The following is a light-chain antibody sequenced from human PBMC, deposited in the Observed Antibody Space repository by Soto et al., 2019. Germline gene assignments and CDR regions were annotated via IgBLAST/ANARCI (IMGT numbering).Light chain of an antibody. Sequence: EIVLTQSPGTLSLSPGERATLSCRASQSVSSYLAWYQQKPGQAPRLLIYDESTRATGISARFSGSGSGTDFTLTISSLEPEDFAVYYCQQRRKWPVTFGQGTKVEVK. J-gene: IGKJ1*01. CDR3: QQRRKWPVT. V-gene: IGKV3-11*01. CDR2: DES. CDR1: QSVSSY.